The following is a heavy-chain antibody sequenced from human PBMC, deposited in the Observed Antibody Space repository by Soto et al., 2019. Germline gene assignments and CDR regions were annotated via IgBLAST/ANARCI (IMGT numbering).Heavy chain of an antibody. CDR1: GYSFTSYL. V-gene: IGHV5-10-1*01. CDR2: IDPSDSYT. J-gene: IGHJ6*02. Sequence: PAESLKISCKGSGYSFTSYLISLVRQIPGKGQEWMGSIDPSDSYTNYSPSFQGHVTISADKTISTAYLQWSSLQASDTAMYYCARLSHGDYYYYGMDVWGQGTTVTVSS. D-gene: IGHD4-17*01. CDR3: ARLSHGDYYYYGMDV.